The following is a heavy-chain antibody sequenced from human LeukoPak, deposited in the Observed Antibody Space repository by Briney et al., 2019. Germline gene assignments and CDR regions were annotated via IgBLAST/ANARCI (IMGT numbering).Heavy chain of an antibody. V-gene: IGHV4-39*01. CDR3: ASNPMVRGVIIH. Sequence: SETLSLTCTVSGGSISSYYWGWIRQPPGKGLEWIGSIYYSGSTYYNPSLKSRVTISVDTSKNQFSLKLSSVTAADTAVYYCASNPMVRGVIIHWGQGTLVTVSS. D-gene: IGHD3-10*01. CDR1: GGSISSYY. CDR2: IYYSGST. J-gene: IGHJ4*02.